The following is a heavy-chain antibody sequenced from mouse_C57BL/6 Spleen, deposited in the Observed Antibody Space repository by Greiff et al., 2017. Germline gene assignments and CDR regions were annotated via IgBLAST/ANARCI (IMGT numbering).Heavy chain of an antibody. CDR2: ISYDGSN. J-gene: IGHJ2*01. CDR3: ASTGHYDGYYPD. CDR1: GYSITSGYY. V-gene: IGHV3-6*01. D-gene: IGHD2-3*01. Sequence: DVQLQQSGPGLVKPSQSLSLTCSVTGYSITSGYYWNWIRQFPGNKLEWMGYISYDGSNNYNPSLKNRTSITLDTSKKQFCLKYNSVTTEATAAYDCASTGHYDGYYPDWGQGTTLTVSS.